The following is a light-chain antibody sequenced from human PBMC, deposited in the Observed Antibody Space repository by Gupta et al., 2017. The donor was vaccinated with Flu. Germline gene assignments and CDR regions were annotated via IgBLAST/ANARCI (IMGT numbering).Light chain of an antibody. CDR1: QDISNY. CDR2: DAS. J-gene: IGKJ4*01. V-gene: IGKV1-33*01. CDR3: QHEDNLPPT. Sequence: DIQMTQSPSSLSASVGDRVTITCQASQDISNYLNWYQQKPGKAPKLLIYDASNLETGVPSRFSGSGSGTDFTFTIISIQPEDIATSYCQHEDNLPPTFGGGTKVEIK.